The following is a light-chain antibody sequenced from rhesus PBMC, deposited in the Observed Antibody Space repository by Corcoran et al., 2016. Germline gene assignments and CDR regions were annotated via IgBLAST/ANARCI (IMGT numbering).Light chain of an antibody. CDR2: AAS. Sequence: DIQMTQSPSSLSASVGDRVTVTCRASQGINKELSWYQQKPGKAPTLLIYAASSLQTGVPSRFSGSGAWTYYTLTISSLQTEDVATYYCLQDYTTPWTFGQGTKVEIK. V-gene: IGKV1-94*01. CDR1: QGINKE. CDR3: LQDYTTPWT. J-gene: IGKJ1*01.